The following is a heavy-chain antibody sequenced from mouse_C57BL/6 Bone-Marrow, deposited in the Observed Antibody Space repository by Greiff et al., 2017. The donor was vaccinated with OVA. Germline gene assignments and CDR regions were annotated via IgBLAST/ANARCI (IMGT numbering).Heavy chain of an antibody. CDR2: IYPGGGYT. J-gene: IGHJ3*01. CDR3: ARYGNYGWFAY. CDR1: GYTFTNYW. V-gene: IGHV1-63*01. D-gene: IGHD2-1*01. Sequence: QVQLKESGAELVRPGTSVKMSCKASGYTFTNYWIGWAKQRPGHGLEWIGDIYPGGGYTNYNEKFKGKATLTADESSSTAYMQFSSLTSEDSAIYYCARYGNYGWFAYWGQGTLVTVSA.